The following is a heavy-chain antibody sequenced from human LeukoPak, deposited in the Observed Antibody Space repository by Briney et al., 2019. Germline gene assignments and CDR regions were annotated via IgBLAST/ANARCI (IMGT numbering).Heavy chain of an antibody. J-gene: IGHJ5*02. V-gene: IGHV4-59*08. Sequence: PSETLSLTCTVSGGSISSYFWSWIRQPPGKGLEWIGFIYYSGSTNYNPPLKSRVTMPVHTSKNRFSLKLSSVTAADTAVYYCARHLIREDYSSSSIGFVPWGRGTLVTVSS. CDR3: ARHLIREDYSSSSIGFVP. D-gene: IGHD6-6*01. CDR1: GGSISSYF. CDR2: IYYSGST.